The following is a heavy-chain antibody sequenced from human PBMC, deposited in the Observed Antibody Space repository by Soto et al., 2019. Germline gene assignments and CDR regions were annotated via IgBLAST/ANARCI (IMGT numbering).Heavy chain of an antibody. CDR3: ARENYYDTSGLDY. CDR2: IWYDGNSK. D-gene: IGHD3-22*01. J-gene: IGHJ4*02. CDR1: GFTFTSYG. Sequence: GGSLRLSCAASGFTFTSYGMHWVRQAPGKGLEWVAGIWYDGNSKYYEDSVKGRFTISRDNSKNTLYLEMNSLRGGDTAVYYCARENYYDTSGLDYWGQGTLVTVSS. V-gene: IGHV3-33*01.